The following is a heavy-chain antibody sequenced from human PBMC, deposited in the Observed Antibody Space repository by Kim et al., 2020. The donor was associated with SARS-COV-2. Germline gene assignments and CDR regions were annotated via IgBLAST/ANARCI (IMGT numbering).Heavy chain of an antibody. V-gene: IGHV3-72*01. CDR3: TGDLVGPTGMAY. D-gene: IGHD1-26*01. CDR2: ARNKANGYSP. CDR1: GFSLSDQY. J-gene: IGHJ4*02. Sequence: GGSLSLSCAASGFSLSDQYMDWVRQAPGKGLEWVGRARNKANGYSPQYAASVNGRFTISRDDSKNSLYLQLNGLKTEDTAVYYCTGDLVGPTGMAYWGQG.